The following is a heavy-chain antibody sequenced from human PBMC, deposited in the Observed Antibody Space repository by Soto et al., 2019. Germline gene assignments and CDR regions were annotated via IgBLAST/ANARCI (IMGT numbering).Heavy chain of an antibody. CDR2: IYHSGST. D-gene: IGHD3-10*01. Sequence: QVQLQESGPGLVKPSGTLSLTCAVSGGSISSSNWWSWVRQPPGKGLEWIGEIYHSGSTNYNTSLNSRVTMSVDKSKEHLSLKLSSVTAADTAVYYCARVYGSGSYANYYMDVWGKGTTVTVSS. J-gene: IGHJ6*03. CDR1: GGSISSSNW. V-gene: IGHV4-4*02. CDR3: ARVYGSGSYANYYMDV.